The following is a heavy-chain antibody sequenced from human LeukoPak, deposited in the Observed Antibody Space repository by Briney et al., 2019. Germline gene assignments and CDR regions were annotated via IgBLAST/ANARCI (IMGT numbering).Heavy chain of an antibody. CDR2: IIPIFGKA. CDR1: GGTFSSYA. J-gene: IGHJ6*02. D-gene: IGHD3-10*01. CDR3: ARGVSDYYGSGPKAYYYYGMDV. Sequence: GSSVKVSCKASGGTFSSYAISWVRQAPGQGLEWMGGIIPIFGKANYAQKCQGRVTITADESTSTAYMELSSLRSEDTAVYYCARGVSDYYGSGPKAYYYYGMDVWGQGTTVTVSS. V-gene: IGHV1-69*01.